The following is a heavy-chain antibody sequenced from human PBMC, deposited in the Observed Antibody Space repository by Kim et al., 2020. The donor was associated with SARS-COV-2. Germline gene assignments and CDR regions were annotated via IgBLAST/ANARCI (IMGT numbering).Heavy chain of an antibody. J-gene: IGHJ4*02. V-gene: IGHV4-30-2*04. Sequence: SLRSRVTRSVDTSKNQFSRKVSSVTAADTAVYYCAREYVDLWSVYYYFDYWGQGTLVTVSS. CDR3: AREYVDLWSVYYYFDY. D-gene: IGHD3-3*01.